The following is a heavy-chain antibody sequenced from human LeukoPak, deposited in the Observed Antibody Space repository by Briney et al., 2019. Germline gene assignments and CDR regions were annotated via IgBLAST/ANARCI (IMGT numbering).Heavy chain of an antibody. CDR3: AISIRQWLVLSLDY. D-gene: IGHD6-19*01. CDR1: GFTFTDSF. Sequence: ASVKVSCKASGFTFTDSFIHWVRQAPGQGLEWMGWIYPKTGDTSYAQRFEGRITTARDTSIRTAYMELTRLRSDDTAVYYCAISIRQWLVLSLDYWGQGTLVTVSS. V-gene: IGHV1-2*02. J-gene: IGHJ4*02. CDR2: IYPKTGDT.